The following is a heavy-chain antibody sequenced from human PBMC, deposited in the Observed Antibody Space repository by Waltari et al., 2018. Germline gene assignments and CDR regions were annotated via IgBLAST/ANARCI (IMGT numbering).Heavy chain of an antibody. D-gene: IGHD1-1*01. CDR1: GCTFSSFC. Sequence: EEQLVESGGGFVQPGDSLRLSCAASGCTFSSFCMTWVRQAPGKGQLWVSRISTDASDTTYADSVKGRFTISRDNARNTLYLQMNRLRAEDTAVYFCARVSRRTYRSPVPGRHYYYGMDVWGQGTTVTVSS. V-gene: IGHV3-74*03. J-gene: IGHJ6*02. CDR2: ISTDASDT. CDR3: ARVSRRTYRSPVPGRHYYYGMDV.